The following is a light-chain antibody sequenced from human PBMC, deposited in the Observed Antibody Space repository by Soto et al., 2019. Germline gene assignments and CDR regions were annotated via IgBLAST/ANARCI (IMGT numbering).Light chain of an antibody. CDR3: QQHNSYPVT. CDR2: DAS. CDR1: QSISSW. Sequence: DIQMTQSPSTLSASVGDRVTITCRASQSISSWLAWYQQKPGKAPKLLIYDASSLESGVPSRFSGSGSGTEFTLTITSLQPDDFATYYCQQHNSYPVTFGQGTKVDIK. V-gene: IGKV1-5*01. J-gene: IGKJ1*01.